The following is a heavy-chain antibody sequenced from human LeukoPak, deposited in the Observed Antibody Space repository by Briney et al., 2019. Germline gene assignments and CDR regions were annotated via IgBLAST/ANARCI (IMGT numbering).Heavy chain of an antibody. J-gene: IGHJ3*02. CDR2: ISSSSSTI. CDR1: GFTFSSYS. V-gene: IGHV3-48*01. CDR3: AKSAVAVADAFDI. D-gene: IGHD6-19*01. Sequence: GGSLRLSCAASGFTFSSYSMNWVRQAPGKGLEWVSYISSSSSTIYYADSVKGRFTISRDNAKNSLYLQMNSLRAEDTAVYYCAKSAVAVADAFDIWGQGTMVTVSS.